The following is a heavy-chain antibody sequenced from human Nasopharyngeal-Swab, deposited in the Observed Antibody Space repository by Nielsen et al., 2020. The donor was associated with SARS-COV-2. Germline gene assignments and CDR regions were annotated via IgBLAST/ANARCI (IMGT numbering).Heavy chain of an antibody. V-gene: IGHV1-46*01. CDR3: ASSLGEFQAADY. CDR2: INPSGGST. Sequence: ASVTVSCKASGYTFTSYYMHWVRQAPGQGLEWMGIINPSGGSTSYAQKFQGRVTMTRDTSTSTVYMELSSLRSEDTAVYYWASSLGEFQAADYWGQGTLVTVSS. D-gene: IGHD3-16*01. CDR1: GYTFTSYY. J-gene: IGHJ4*02.